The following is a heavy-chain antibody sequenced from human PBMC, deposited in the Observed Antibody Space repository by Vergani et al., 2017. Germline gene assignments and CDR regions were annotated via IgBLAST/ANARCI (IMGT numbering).Heavy chain of an antibody. CDR2: ISSSSSYI. V-gene: IGHV3-48*03. CDR3: AKSTRSRERAPVDY. J-gene: IGHJ4*02. CDR1: GFTFSTYE. Sequence: EVQLVESGGGLVQPGGSLRLSCAASGFTFSTYEMNWVRQAPGKGLEWVSSISSSSSYIYYADSVKGRFTISRDNSKNTLYLQMNSLRAEDSSVYYCAKSTRSRERAPVDYWGQGTLVTVSS. D-gene: IGHD1-1*01.